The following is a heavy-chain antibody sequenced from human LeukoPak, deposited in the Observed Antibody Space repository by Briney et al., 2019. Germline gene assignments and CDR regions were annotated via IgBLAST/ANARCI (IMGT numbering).Heavy chain of an antibody. V-gene: IGHV4-59*08. D-gene: IGHD4-17*01. CDR2: IYYSGSA. CDR1: GGSISSYY. CDR3: AKGINYGDYVLALYFDY. J-gene: IGHJ4*02. Sequence: SETLSLTCTVSGGSISSYYWSWIRQPPGKGLEWIGYIYYSGSANYNPSLKSRVTISVDTSKNQFSLKLSSVTAADTALYYCAKGINYGDYVLALYFDYWGQGTLVTVSS.